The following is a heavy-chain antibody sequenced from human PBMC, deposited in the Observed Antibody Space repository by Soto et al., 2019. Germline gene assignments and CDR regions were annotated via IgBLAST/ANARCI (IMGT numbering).Heavy chain of an antibody. Sequence: QVQLVQSGAEVKKPGSSVKVSCKASGGTLRSYSISWVRQAPGQGLEWMGGIIPIFGTANYAQKFQGRVTIIADESTSTADMELTNLKSEDTAVYYCARSRLGGKLPSYNWFDPWGQGTLVTVSS. V-gene: IGHV1-69*01. CDR2: IIPIFGTA. CDR3: ARSRLGGKLPSYNWFDP. J-gene: IGHJ5*02. D-gene: IGHD3-16*02. CDR1: GGTLRSYS.